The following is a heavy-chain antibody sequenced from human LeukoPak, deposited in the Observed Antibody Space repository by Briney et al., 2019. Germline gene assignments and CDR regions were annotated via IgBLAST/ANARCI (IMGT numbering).Heavy chain of an antibody. CDR2: IWYDGSNK. CDR1: GFTFISYG. D-gene: IGHD6-19*01. V-gene: IGHV3-33*01. CDR3: ARRIAVAGRGAFDY. J-gene: IGHJ4*02. Sequence: GRSLRLSCAASGFTFISYGMHCVRQAPGKGLDWVAVIWYDGSNKYYADSVKGRFTISRDNSKKTLYLQMNSLRAEDTAVYYCARRIAVAGRGAFDYWGQGTLVTVSS.